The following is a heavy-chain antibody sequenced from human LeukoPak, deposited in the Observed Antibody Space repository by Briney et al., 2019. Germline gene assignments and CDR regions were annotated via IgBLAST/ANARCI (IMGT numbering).Heavy chain of an antibody. Sequence: GSLRLSCAASGFTFSAYAMHWVRQAPGKGLEYVSAIDSSGGSAYYADSVKGRFTISRDNSKNTLFLQMGSLRVEDMAVYYCARGHEYRGYGQDYWGQGTKVAVSS. CDR1: GFTFSAYA. CDR3: ARGHEYRGYGQDY. V-gene: IGHV3-64*02. D-gene: IGHD5-12*01. J-gene: IGHJ4*02. CDR2: IDSSGGSA.